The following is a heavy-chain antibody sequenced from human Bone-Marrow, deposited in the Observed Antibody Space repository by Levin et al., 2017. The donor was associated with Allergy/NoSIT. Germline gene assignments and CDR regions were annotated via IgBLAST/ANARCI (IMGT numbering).Heavy chain of an antibody. D-gene: IGHD2-15*01. CDR2: IYPGDSDT. V-gene: IGHV5-51*01. J-gene: IGHJ6*02. CDR3: ARLCRGGKCTGPYYSNDMDV. CDR1: GYNFVSYW. Sequence: GESLKISCQGSGYNFVSYWIGWVRQMPGKGLEWMGIIYPGDSDTTYSPSFQGQVTFSVDRSTDTAYLQWSSLKASDTAMYFCARLCRGGKCTGPYYSNDMDVWGQGTTVTVSS.